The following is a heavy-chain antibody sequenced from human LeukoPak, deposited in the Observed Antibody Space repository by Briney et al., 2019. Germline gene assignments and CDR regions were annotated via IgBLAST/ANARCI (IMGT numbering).Heavy chain of an antibody. CDR1: GFTFSSYA. D-gene: IGHD2-2*01. V-gene: IGHV3-23*01. J-gene: IGHJ4*02. CDR2: ISGSGGST. CDR3: AKGAYSSNYPYYFDY. Sequence: PGGSLRLSCAASGFTFSSYAMSWVRQAPGKGLEWVSAISGSGGSTCYADSVKGRFTISRDNSKNTLYLQMNSLRAEDTAVYYCAKGAYSSNYPYYFDYWGQGTLVTVSS.